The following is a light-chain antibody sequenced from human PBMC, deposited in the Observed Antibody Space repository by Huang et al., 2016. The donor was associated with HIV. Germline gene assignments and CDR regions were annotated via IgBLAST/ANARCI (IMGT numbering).Light chain of an antibody. Sequence: IVMTQSPATLSVSPGERVTLSCRANRTVSTNLAWYQQRPGQAPRLLIYVSSTRAPGVPARFIGSGSGTDFSLAISSLQSEDFALYYCHQYNNWLLSFGGGTRVDI. CDR1: RTVSTN. J-gene: IGKJ4*01. CDR3: HQYNNWLLS. V-gene: IGKV3-15*01. CDR2: VSS.